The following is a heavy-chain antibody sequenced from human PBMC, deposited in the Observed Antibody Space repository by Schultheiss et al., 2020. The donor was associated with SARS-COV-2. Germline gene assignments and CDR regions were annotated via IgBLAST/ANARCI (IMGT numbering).Heavy chain of an antibody. V-gene: IGHV3-69-1*01. Sequence: GESLKISCAASGFTFSDCYMNWVRQPPVKGLEWVSSINSSGTIYNADSVKGRFTISRDNSKNTLYLQMNSLRAEDTAVYYCARDRYDYVWESYRFFLYGMDVWGQGTTVTVSS. CDR2: INSSGTI. J-gene: IGHJ6*02. D-gene: IGHD3-16*02. CDR3: ARDRYDYVWESYRFFLYGMDV. CDR1: GFTFSDCY.